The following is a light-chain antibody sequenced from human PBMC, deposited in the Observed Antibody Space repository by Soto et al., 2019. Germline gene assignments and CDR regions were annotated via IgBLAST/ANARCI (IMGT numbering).Light chain of an antibody. CDR1: QSLLYSDGKTY. CDR3: MKNIYWPFT. Sequence: DVVMTQSPLSLPVTLGQPASISCRSSQSLLYSDGKTYLSWFHQRPGQSLRRLIYQVSTRDTGVQVSFTYSGAGTDFTVRISRVEAEDLGVYYCMKNIYWPFTFGRGPKV. J-gene: IGKJ3*01. V-gene: IGKV2-30*01. CDR2: QVS.